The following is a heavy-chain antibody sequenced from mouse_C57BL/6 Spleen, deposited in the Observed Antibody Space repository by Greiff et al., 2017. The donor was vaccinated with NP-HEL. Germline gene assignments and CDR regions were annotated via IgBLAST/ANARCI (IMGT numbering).Heavy chain of an antibody. V-gene: IGHV5-6*01. CDR1: GFTFSSYG. CDR3: ARQNYYGSSSLGYFDV. D-gene: IGHD1-1*01. CDR2: ISSGGSYT. J-gene: IGHJ1*03. Sequence: EVMLVESGGDLVKPGGSLKLSCAASGFTFSSYGMSWVRQTPDKRLEWVATISSGGSYTYYPDSVKGRFTISRDNAKNTLYLQMSSLKSEDTAMYYCARQNYYGSSSLGYFDVWGTGTTVTVSS.